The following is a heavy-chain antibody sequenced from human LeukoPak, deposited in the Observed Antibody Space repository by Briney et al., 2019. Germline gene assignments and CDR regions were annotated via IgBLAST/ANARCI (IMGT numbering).Heavy chain of an antibody. CDR1: GNTFSTFY. CDR2: INPFSHAT. J-gene: IGHJ4*02. CDR3: GRDNQGGGSGMPFDY. Sequence: ASVTLSCTAPGNTFSTFYMHWIRQAPGHGLEWMGVINPFSHATHYAEKFHGRVTLTRAISTSTVYIELSSLTPEHTAVYYCGRDNQGGGSGMPFDYWGQGTLVTVSS. D-gene: IGHD3-10*01. V-gene: IGHV1-46*01.